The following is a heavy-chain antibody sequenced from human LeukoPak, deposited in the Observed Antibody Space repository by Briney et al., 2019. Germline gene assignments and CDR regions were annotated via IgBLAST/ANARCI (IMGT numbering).Heavy chain of an antibody. CDR1: GGTFSSYA. CDR3: AIPLGALSGYSGYANPTGFDY. Sequence: ASVKVSCTASGGTFSSYAISWVRQAPGQGLEWMGRIIPILGIANYAQKFQGRVTITADKSTSTAYMELSSLRSEDTAVYYCAIPLGALSGYSGYANPTGFDYWGQGTLVTVSS. D-gene: IGHD5-12*01. CDR2: IIPILGIA. V-gene: IGHV1-69*04. J-gene: IGHJ4*02.